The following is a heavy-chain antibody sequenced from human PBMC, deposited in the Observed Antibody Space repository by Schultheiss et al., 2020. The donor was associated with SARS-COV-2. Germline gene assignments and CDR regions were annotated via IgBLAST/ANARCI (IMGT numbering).Heavy chain of an antibody. CDR1: GFTFSSYEMN. CDR3: AREGRFLEWLLSNSYYYYMDV. V-gene: IGHV4-30-4*08. CDR2: IYNSGST. D-gene: IGHD3-3*01. Sequence: LRLSCAASGFTFSSYEMNWVRQAPGKGLEWIGYIYNSGSTYYNPSLKSRITISVDTSKNHFSLKLSSVTVADTAVYYCAREGRFLEWLLSNSYYYYMDVWGKGTTVTVAS. J-gene: IGHJ6*03.